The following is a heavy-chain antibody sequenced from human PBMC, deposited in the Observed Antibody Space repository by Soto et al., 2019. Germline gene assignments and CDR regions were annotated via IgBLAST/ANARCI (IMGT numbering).Heavy chain of an antibody. CDR2: ISGSGGST. D-gene: IGHD6-19*01. V-gene: IGHV3-23*01. CDR3: AKPGDMVEQWLELWGFDY. J-gene: IGHJ4*02. CDR1: GFTFSSYA. Sequence: EVQLLESGGGLVQPGGSLRLSCAASGFTFSSYAMSWVRQAPGKGLEWVSAISGSGGSTYYADSVKGRFTISRDNSKNTLYLQMNSLRAEDTAVYYCAKPGDMVEQWLELWGFDYWGQGTLVTVSS.